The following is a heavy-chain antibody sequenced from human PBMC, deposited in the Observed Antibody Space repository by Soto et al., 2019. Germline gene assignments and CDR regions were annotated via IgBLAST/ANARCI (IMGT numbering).Heavy chain of an antibody. D-gene: IGHD3-9*01. CDR2: ISGSGGST. CDR1: GFTFSSYA. J-gene: IGHJ6*03. CDR3: ANEPYDIYYYYYMDV. Sequence: EVQLLESGGGLVQPGGSLRLSCAASGFTFSSYAMSWVRQAPGKGLEWVSAISGSGGSTYYADSVKGRFTISRDNSKNTLYLQMNSLGAEDTAVYYCANEPYDIYYYYYMDVWGKGTTVTVSS. V-gene: IGHV3-23*01.